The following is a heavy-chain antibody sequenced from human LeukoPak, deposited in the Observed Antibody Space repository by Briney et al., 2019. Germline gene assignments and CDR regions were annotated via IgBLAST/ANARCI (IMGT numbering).Heavy chain of an antibody. CDR2: INHSGST. Sequence: SETLSLTCAVYGGSFSGYYWSWIRQPPGKGLEWIGEINHSGSTNYNPSLKSRVTISVDTSKNQFPLKLSSVTAADTAVYYCARGKYYYGSGSYRFDYWGQGTLVTVSS. D-gene: IGHD3-10*01. V-gene: IGHV4-34*01. CDR3: ARGKYYYGSGSYRFDY. J-gene: IGHJ4*02. CDR1: GGSFSGYY.